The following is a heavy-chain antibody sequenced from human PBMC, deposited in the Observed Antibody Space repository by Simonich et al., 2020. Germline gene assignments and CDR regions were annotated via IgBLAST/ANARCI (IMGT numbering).Heavy chain of an antibody. V-gene: IGHV1-2*02. CDR2: INPNGGGT. J-gene: IGHJ3*02. CDR3: ARDPVVPAAIRNAFDI. CDR1: GYTFTGYY. D-gene: IGHD2-2*01. Sequence: QVQLVQSGAEVKKPGASVKVSCKASGYTFTGYYMHWVRKAPGQGLEGRGWINPNGGGTNYAQKFQGRVTMTRATSISTAYMELSRLRSDDTAVYYCARDPVVPAAIRNAFDIWRQGTMVTVSS.